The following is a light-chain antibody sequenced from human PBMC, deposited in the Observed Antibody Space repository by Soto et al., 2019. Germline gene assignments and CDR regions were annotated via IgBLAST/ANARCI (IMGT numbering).Light chain of an antibody. V-gene: IGLV2-14*01. Sequence: QSVLTQPASVSGSPGQSITISCTGTSSDVGGYNYVAWYQQHPGKAPKLLISEVTDRPSGVSNRFSGSKSGNTASLTISGLQADDEADYYCGSYTSSSTYVFXPGTKVTVL. CDR2: EVT. J-gene: IGLJ1*01. CDR1: SSDVGGYNY. CDR3: GSYTSSSTYV.